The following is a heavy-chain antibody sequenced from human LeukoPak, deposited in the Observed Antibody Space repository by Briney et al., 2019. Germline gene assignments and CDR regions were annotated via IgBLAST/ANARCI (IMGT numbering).Heavy chain of an antibody. Sequence: SETLSLTCTVAVGSISSGGYYWSWIRQPPGKGLEWIAYISAAGTTFYNPSLKSRVTISLDRSKNQFSLKLSSVTAADTAVYYCASAGYGDYYDYWGQGTLVTVSS. CDR2: ISAAGTT. CDR1: VGSISSGGYY. D-gene: IGHD4-17*01. V-gene: IGHV4-30-2*01. CDR3: ASAGYGDYYDY. J-gene: IGHJ4*02.